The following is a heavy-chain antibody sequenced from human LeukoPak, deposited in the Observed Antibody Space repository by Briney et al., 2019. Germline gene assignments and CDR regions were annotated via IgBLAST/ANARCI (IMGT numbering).Heavy chain of an antibody. CDR2: IIPIFGTA. D-gene: IGHD7-27*01. Sequence: ASVKVSCKASGGTFSSYAISWVRQAPGQGLEWMGGIIPIFGTANYAQKFQGRVTITTDESTSTAYMELSSLRSEDTAVYYCARGAPTWGPGYYYYMDVWGKGTTVTVSS. J-gene: IGHJ6*03. CDR1: GGTFSSYA. CDR3: ARGAPTWGPGYYYYMDV. V-gene: IGHV1-69*05.